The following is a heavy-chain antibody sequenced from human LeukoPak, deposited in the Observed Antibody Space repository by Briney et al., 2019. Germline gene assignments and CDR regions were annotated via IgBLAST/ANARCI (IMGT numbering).Heavy chain of an antibody. CDR2: IIPIFGTA. J-gene: IGHJ4*02. CDR3: AAGAHSNYWSGDSFDY. CDR1: GGTFSSYA. D-gene: IGHD4-11*01. Sequence: GASVKVSCKASGGTFSSYAISWVRQAPGQGLEWMGGIIPIFGTANYAQKFQGRVTITTDESTSTAYMELSSLRSEDTAVYYCAAGAHSNYWSGDSFDYWGQGTLVTVSS. V-gene: IGHV1-69*05.